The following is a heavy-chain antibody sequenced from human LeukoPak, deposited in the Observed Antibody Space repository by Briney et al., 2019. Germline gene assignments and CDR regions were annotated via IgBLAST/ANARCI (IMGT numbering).Heavy chain of an antibody. Sequence: PGGSLRLSCAASGFTFSSYSMNWVRQAPGKGLEWVSSISNSSSYIYYADSVKGRFTISRDNAKNSLYLQMSSLRAEDTAVYYCARDLTVAGTPNWFDPWGQGTLVTVSS. V-gene: IGHV3-21*01. CDR1: GFTFSSYS. J-gene: IGHJ5*02. CDR2: ISNSSSYI. D-gene: IGHD6-19*01. CDR3: ARDLTVAGTPNWFDP.